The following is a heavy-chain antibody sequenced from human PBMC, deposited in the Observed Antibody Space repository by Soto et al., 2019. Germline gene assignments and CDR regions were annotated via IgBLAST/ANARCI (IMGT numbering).Heavy chain of an antibody. J-gene: IGHJ1*01. CDR3: ARGPYYYDSSGYYYGHFQH. V-gene: IGHV1-69*12. CDR1: GGTFSSYA. D-gene: IGHD3-22*01. CDR2: IIPIFGTA. Sequence: QVQLVQSGAEVKKPGSSVKVSCKASGGTFSSYAISWVRQAPGQGLEWMGGIIPIFGTANYAQKFQGRVTITADEXMSXAXMELSSLRSEDTAVYYCARGPYYYDSSGYYYGHFQHWGQGTLVTVSS.